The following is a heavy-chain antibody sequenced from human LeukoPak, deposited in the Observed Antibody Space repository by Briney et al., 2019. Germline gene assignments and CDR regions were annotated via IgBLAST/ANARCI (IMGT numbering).Heavy chain of an antibody. CDR3: ARGTYYYDSSGYPSRGDY. CDR2: INPNSGGT. J-gene: IGHJ4*02. Sequence: ASVKVFCKASGYTFTGYYMHWVRQAPGQGLEWMGWINPNSGGTNYAQKFQGRVTMTRDTSISTAYMELSRLRSDDTAVYYCARGTYYYDSSGYPSRGDYWGQGTLVTVSS. V-gene: IGHV1-2*02. CDR1: GYTFTGYY. D-gene: IGHD3-22*01.